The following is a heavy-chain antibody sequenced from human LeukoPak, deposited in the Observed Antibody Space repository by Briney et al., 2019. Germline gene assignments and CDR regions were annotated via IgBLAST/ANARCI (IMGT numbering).Heavy chain of an antibody. CDR3: AKDYSSGWYYFQH. D-gene: IGHD6-19*01. CDR2: ISVSGGST. V-gene: IGHV3-23*01. J-gene: IGHJ1*01. Sequence: GGSLRLSCAASGFTFSSYAMSWVRQAPGKGLEWVSAISVSGGSTYYADSVKGRFTISRDNSKNTLYLQMNSLRAEDTAVYYCAKDYSSGWYYFQHWGQGTLVTVSS. CDR1: GFTFSSYA.